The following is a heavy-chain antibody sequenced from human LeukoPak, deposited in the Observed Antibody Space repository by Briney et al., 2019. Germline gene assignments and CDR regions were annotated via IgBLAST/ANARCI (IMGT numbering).Heavy chain of an antibody. J-gene: IGHJ4*02. CDR2: IYHSGST. CDR1: GGSISSSSYY. D-gene: IGHD6-19*01. CDR3: ARDVGYSSNPSDY. Sequence: SETLSLTCTVSGGSISSSSYYWGWIRQPPGKGLEWIGSIYHSGSTYYNPSLKSRVTISVDTSKNQFSLKLSSVTAADTAVYYCARDVGYSSNPSDYWGQGTLVTVSS. V-gene: IGHV4-39*07.